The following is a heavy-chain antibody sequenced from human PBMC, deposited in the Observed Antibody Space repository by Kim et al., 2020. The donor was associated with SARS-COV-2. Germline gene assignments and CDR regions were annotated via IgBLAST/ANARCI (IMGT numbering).Heavy chain of an antibody. CDR1: GGSISSGGYY. V-gene: IGHV4-31*03. CDR3: ARAPLTIFGVVIQNFDY. CDR2: IYYSGST. Sequence: SETLSLTCTVSGGSISSGGYYWSWIRQHPGKGLEWIGYIYYSGSTYYNPSLKSRVTISVDTSKNQFSLKLSSVTAAYTAVYYCARAPLTIFGVVIQNFDYWGQGTLVTVSS. D-gene: IGHD3-3*01. J-gene: IGHJ4*02.